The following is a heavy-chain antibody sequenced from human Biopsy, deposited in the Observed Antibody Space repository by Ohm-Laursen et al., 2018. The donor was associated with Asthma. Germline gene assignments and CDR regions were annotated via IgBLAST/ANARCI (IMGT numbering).Heavy chain of an antibody. D-gene: IGHD6-19*01. CDR3: ARCQVGYSSGWSLLLKKIYYPGMDV. CDR1: GGTFSNFA. CDR2: IMTVFGTT. J-gene: IGHJ6*02. V-gene: IGHV1-69*01. Sequence: SSVKVSCKAPGGTFSNFAISWVRQAPGQGLEWLGGIMTVFGTTNYAQKFQGRVTITADESTSTAYMEVTSLRSEDTAIYYCARCQVGYSSGWSLLLKKIYYPGMDVWGQGTAVTGSS.